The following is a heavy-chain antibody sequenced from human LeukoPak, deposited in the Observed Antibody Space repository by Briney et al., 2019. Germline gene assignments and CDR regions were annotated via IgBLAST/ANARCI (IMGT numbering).Heavy chain of an antibody. V-gene: IGHV3-21*01. CDR3: TRDPVRSWFGEPYYYGMDV. J-gene: IGHJ6*02. Sequence: PGGSLRLSCAASGFTFSSYSMNWVRQTPGKGLEWVSSISSSSSYIYYADSVKGRFTISRDNAKNSLYLQMNSLRAEDTAVYYCTRDPVRSWFGEPYYYGMDVWGQGTAVTVSS. CDR2: ISSSSSYI. CDR1: GFTFSSYS. D-gene: IGHD3-10*01.